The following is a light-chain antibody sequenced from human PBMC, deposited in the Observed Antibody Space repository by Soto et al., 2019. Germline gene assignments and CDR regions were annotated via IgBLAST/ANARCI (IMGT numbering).Light chain of an antibody. CDR3: SSYTRTDTRV. Sequence: QSALTQPASVSGSPGQSITLSCSGTSSDVGGYNYVSWYQHHPGKAPKLVIYEVSNRPSGVSNRFSGSKSGNTASLTISGLQTEDEADYYCSSYTRTDTRVFGGGTKLTVL. V-gene: IGLV2-14*01. J-gene: IGLJ2*01. CDR2: EVS. CDR1: SSDVGGYNY.